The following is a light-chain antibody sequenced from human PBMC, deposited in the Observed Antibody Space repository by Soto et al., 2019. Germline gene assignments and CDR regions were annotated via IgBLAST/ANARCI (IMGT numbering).Light chain of an antibody. V-gene: IGKV1-5*01. CDR3: QHYGGVWT. CDR2: DAS. Sequence: DIQMTQSPSTLSASVGDRVTITCRASQSISNRLAWYQQKPGKAPKVLIYDASSLESGVPSRFSGSGSATEFILTISSLQPDDFATEHCQHYGGVWTFGQGTKVEIK. J-gene: IGKJ1*01. CDR1: QSISNR.